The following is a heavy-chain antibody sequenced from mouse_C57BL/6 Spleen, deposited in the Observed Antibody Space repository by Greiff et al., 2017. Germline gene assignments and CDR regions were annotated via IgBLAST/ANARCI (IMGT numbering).Heavy chain of an antibody. Sequence: VQLQQSGPELVKPGASVKISCKASGYAFSSSWMNWVKQRPGKGLEWIGRIYPGDGDTNYNGKFKGKATLTADKSSSTAYMQLSSLTSEDSAVYFCASYYYGSSYRYAMDYWGQGTSVTVSS. D-gene: IGHD1-1*01. J-gene: IGHJ4*01. CDR3: ASYYYGSSYRYAMDY. CDR1: GYAFSSSW. V-gene: IGHV1-82*01. CDR2: IYPGDGDT.